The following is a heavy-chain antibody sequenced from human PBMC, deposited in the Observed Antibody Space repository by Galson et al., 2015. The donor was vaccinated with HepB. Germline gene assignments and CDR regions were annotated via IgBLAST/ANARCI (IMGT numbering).Heavy chain of an antibody. V-gene: IGHV3-21*01. CDR2: ISSSSSYI. D-gene: IGHD6-13*01. Sequence: SLRLSCAASGFTFSSYSMNWVRQAPGKGLEWVSSISSSSSYIYYADSVKGRFTISRDNAKNSLYLQMNSLRAEDTAVYYCARDGCSSRCYYYYYGMDVWGQGTTVTVSS. CDR3: ARDGCSSRCYYYYYGMDV. CDR1: GFTFSSYS. J-gene: IGHJ6*02.